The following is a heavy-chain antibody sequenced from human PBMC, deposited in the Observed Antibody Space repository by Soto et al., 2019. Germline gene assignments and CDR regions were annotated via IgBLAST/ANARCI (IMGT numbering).Heavy chain of an antibody. CDR2: ISGNSNYI. CDR1: GFTFSHYT. D-gene: IGHD3-22*01. J-gene: IGHJ4*02. CDR3: VSDSSGPY. V-gene: IGHV3-21*01. Sequence: EVQLVESGGGLVKPGGSLRITCAASGFTFSHYTMNWVRQPPGKGLEWVSAISGNSNYIYYKDSEKGLFTISKDTAKDSLDLQMDSMRDEDTAVYYCVSDSSGPYWGQGTLVSVSS.